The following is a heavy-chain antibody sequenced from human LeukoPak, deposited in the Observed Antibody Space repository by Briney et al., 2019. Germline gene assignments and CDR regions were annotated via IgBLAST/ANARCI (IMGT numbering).Heavy chain of an antibody. V-gene: IGHV3-21*01. J-gene: IGHJ4*02. CDR2: ISSSSSYI. CDR3: AREGTAMVSSDY. CDR1: GFTFSSYS. D-gene: IGHD5-18*01. Sequence: GGSLRLSCAASGFTFSSYSMNWVRQAPGKGLEWVSSISSSSSYIYYADSVKGRFTISRDNAKNSLYLQMNSLRAGDTAVYYCAREGTAMVSSDYWGQGTLVTVSS.